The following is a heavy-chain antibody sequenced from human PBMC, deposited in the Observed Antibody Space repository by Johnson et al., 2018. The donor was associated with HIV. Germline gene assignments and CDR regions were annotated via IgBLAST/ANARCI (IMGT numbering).Heavy chain of an antibody. CDR2: ISASGDRT. D-gene: IGHD6-13*01. V-gene: IGHV3-23*04. CDR3: AKDWRGIASAGDAFDI. J-gene: IGHJ3*02. Sequence: VQLVESGGGLVQPGGSLRLACAASGFSFSNYAMSWVRQAPGKGLEWVSSISASGDRTYYADSVKGRVTISRDNSKNTLYLQMTSLRAEDTAMYYCAKDWRGIASAGDAFDIWCQGTMVTVSS. CDR1: GFSFSNYA.